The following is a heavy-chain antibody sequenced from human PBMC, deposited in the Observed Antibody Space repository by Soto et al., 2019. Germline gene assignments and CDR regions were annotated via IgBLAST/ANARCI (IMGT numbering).Heavy chain of an antibody. CDR2: IYYSGST. J-gene: IGHJ4*02. V-gene: IGHV4-39*01. CDR1: GGSISSSSYY. D-gene: IGHD3-9*01. Sequence: SETLSLTCTVSGGSISSSSYYWGWIRQPPGKGLEWIGSIYYSGSTYYNPSLKSRVTISVDTSKNQFSLKLSSVTAADTAVYYCARLDWSDYYFDYWGQGTLVTVSS. CDR3: ARLDWSDYYFDY.